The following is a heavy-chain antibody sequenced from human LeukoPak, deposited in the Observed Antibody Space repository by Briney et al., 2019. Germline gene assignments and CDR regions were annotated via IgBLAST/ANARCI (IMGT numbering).Heavy chain of an antibody. V-gene: IGHV4-39*01. J-gene: IGHJ4*02. Sequence: GSLRLSCAASGFSVSSNYMSWVRQAPGKGLEWIGSIYYSGSTYYNPSLKSRVTISVDTSKNQFSLKLSSVTAADTAVYYCARHSSSWYDYWGQGTLVTVSS. CDR1: GFSVSSNY. D-gene: IGHD6-13*01. CDR3: ARHSSSWYDY. CDR2: IYYSGST.